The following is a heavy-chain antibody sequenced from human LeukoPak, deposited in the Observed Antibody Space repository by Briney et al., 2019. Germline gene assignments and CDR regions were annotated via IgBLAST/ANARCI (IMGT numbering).Heavy chain of an antibody. Sequence: SETLSLTCTVSGGSVSSGSYYWSWIRQPPGKGLEWIGYIYYSGSTNYNPSLKSRVTISVDTSKNQFSLKLSSVTAADTAVYYCARGMDTAMVKYYFDYWGQGSLVTVSS. CDR1: GGSVSSGSYY. D-gene: IGHD5-18*01. CDR3: ARGMDTAMVKYYFDY. CDR2: IYYSGST. J-gene: IGHJ4*02. V-gene: IGHV4-61*01.